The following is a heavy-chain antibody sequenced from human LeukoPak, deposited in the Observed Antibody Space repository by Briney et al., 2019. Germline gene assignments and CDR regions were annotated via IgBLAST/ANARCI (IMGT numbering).Heavy chain of an antibody. D-gene: IGHD3-10*01. V-gene: IGHV4-59*01. J-gene: IGHJ5*02. CDR1: AGSISSYY. CDR3: ARVVRGVIQENWFDP. Sequence: SETLSLTCTVSAGSISSYYWSWIRQPPGKGLEWIGYIYYSGSTNYNPSLKSRVTISVDTSKNQFSLKLSSVTAADTAVYYCARVVRGVIQENWFDPWGQGTLVTVSS. CDR2: IYYSGST.